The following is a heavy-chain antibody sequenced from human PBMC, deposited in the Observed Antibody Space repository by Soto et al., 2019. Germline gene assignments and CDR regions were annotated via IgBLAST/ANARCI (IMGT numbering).Heavy chain of an antibody. CDR1: GGTFSIYG. CDR3: VRDLDGSGSYYTDY. J-gene: IGHJ4*02. CDR2: TRPNNGNT. D-gene: IGHD3-10*01. V-gene: IGHV1-18*01. Sequence: QVQLVQSGAEVKKPGSSVKVSCKASGGTFSIYGINWVRQAPGQGLEWMGWTRPNNGNTKYAQNLQGRVTMTTDTSTSTAYMELRSLRPDDTAVYYCVRDLDGSGSYYTDYWGQGTLVTVSS.